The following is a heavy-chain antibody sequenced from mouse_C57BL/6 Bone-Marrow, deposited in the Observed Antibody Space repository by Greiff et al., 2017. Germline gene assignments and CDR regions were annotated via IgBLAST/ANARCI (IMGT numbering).Heavy chain of an antibody. CDR2: IYPRSGNT. Sequence: QVQLQQSGAELARPGASVKLSCKASGYTFTSYGISWVKQRPGQGLEWIGEIYPRSGNTYYNEKFKGKATLTADKSSSTAYMDLRSLTSEDSAVYFGARSPIDYYGRGYFDVWGTGTTVTVSS. D-gene: IGHD1-1*01. V-gene: IGHV1-81*01. J-gene: IGHJ1*03. CDR3: ARSPIDYYGRGYFDV. CDR1: GYTFTSYG.